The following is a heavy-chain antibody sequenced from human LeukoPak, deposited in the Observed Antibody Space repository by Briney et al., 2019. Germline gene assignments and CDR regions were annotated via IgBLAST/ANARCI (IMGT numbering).Heavy chain of an antibody. CDR1: GGSFNTYA. CDR2: IIPIFGTA. V-gene: IGHV1-69*05. CDR3: ARGCDSTSCPLDF. D-gene: IGHD2-2*01. J-gene: IGHJ4*02. Sequence: ASVKVSCKASGGSFNTYAITWVRQAPGQGLEWMGGIIPIFGTANYAPNFQGRVTITTDESKSTVYMDLSSLRSEDTAVYYCARGCDSTSCPLDFWGRGTLVTVSS.